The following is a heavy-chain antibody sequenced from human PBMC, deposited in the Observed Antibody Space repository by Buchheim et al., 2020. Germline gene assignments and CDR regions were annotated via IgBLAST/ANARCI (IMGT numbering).Heavy chain of an antibody. Sequence: EAQLVESGGGLVQPGGSLRLSCAASGFTFSSYSMNWVRQAPGKGLEWVSYISSSSDSIYYADSVEGRFTISRDKAKNSLYLQMNSLRAEDTAVYYCTRGQAAPSDYWGQGAL. D-gene: IGHD2-15*01. J-gene: IGHJ4*02. CDR3: TRGQAAPSDY. V-gene: IGHV3-48*01. CDR2: ISSSSDSI. CDR1: GFTFSSYS.